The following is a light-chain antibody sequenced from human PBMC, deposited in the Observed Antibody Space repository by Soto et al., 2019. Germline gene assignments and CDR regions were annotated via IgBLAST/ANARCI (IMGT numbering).Light chain of an antibody. J-gene: IGKJ1*01. CDR2: GAS. V-gene: IGKV3-20*01. CDR1: QSVSSSF. CDR3: QQYGSLPRT. Sequence: DIVLTQSPGTLSLSPGERATLSCRASQSVSSSFLAWYQQKPGQAPRLLIYGASSRATGIPDRFSGSGSGTDFTLTISRLEPEDLAVYYCQQYGSLPRTFGQGTKVEIK.